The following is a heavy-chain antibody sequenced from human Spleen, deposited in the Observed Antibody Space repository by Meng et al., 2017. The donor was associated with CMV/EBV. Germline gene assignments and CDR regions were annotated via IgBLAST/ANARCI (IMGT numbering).Heavy chain of an antibody. V-gene: IGHV1-2*02. D-gene: IGHD2-15*01. CDR3: ARGSEDFVVEPPTVWSDF. J-gene: IGHJ4*02. Sequence: ASVKVSCKASGYTFTGYYMDWVRQAPGQGLEWMAWINPNSAGTKYAQKFQGRVTMTRDTSISTAYMELSRLRSDDTAVYYCARGSEDFVVEPPTVWSDFWGQGTMVTVSS. CDR1: GYTFTGYY. CDR2: INPNSAGT.